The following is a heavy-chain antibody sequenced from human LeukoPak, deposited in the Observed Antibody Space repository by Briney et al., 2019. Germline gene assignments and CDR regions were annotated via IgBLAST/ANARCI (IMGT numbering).Heavy chain of an antibody. D-gene: IGHD6-13*01. Sequence: PGGPLRLSCAASGFTFSSYAMSWVRQAPGKGLEWVSAISGSGGSTYYADSVKGRFTISRDNSKDTLYLQMNSLRAEDTAVYYCAKAKEGEQPPMFDYWGQGTLVTVSS. J-gene: IGHJ4*02. CDR1: GFTFSSYA. V-gene: IGHV3-23*01. CDR3: AKAKEGEQPPMFDY. CDR2: ISGSGGST.